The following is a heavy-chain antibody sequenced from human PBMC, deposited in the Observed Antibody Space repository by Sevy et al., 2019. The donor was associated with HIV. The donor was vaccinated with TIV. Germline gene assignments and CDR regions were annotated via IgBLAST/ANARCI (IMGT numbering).Heavy chain of an antibody. CDR2: IIPIFGTA. Sequence: ASVKVSCKASGVTFSSYAISWVRQAPGQGLEWMGGIIPIFGTANYAQKFQGRVTITADESTSTAYMELSSLRSEDTAVYYCARRKEYYDSSGYYYESAFDIWGQGTMVTVSS. CDR3: ARRKEYYDSSGYYYESAFDI. CDR1: GVTFSSYA. J-gene: IGHJ3*02. V-gene: IGHV1-69*13. D-gene: IGHD3-22*01.